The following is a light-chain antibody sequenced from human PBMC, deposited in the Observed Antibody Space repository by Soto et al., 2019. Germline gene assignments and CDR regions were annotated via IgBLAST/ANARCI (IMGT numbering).Light chain of an antibody. CDR3: QQYGSSPMT. Sequence: EIVMTQAPDTLSVSPGERATLSCSASQSVSSSYLAWYQQRPGQAPRLLIYGASNRATGIPDRFSGSGSGTAFTLTISRLEPEDFAVYYCQQYGSSPMTFGQGTRLEIK. V-gene: IGKV3-20*01. CDR2: GAS. CDR1: QSVSSSY. J-gene: IGKJ5*01.